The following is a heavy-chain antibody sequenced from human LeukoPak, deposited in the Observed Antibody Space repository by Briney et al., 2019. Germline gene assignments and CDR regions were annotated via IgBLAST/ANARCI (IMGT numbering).Heavy chain of an antibody. J-gene: IGHJ4*02. CDR3: ARTTVTGHYFDY. CDR1: RGTFRTYG. Sequence: ASVKVSCKVSRGTFRTYGISWLRQAPGQGPEWMGGIIIISGTTKYAQKFQGRVIFTADKSTSTAYMELSSLRSEDTAVYYCARTTVTGHYFDYWGQGTLVTVSS. CDR2: IIIISGTT. D-gene: IGHD4-17*01. V-gene: IGHV1-69*06.